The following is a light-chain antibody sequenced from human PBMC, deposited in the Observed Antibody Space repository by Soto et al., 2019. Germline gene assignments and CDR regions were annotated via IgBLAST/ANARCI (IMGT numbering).Light chain of an antibody. CDR3: QEYNSYNT. CDR1: QSISSW. Sequence: DIQMTQSPSTLSASVGDRVTITCRASQSISSWLAWYQQKPGKAPKLLIYDASSLESGVPSRCSGSGAGTEFTLTISSLQPADFATYYCQEYNSYNTFGQGTKLEIK. CDR2: DAS. V-gene: IGKV1-5*01. J-gene: IGKJ2*01.